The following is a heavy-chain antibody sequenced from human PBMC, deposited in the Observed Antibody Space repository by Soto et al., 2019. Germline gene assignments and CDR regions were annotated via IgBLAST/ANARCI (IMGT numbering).Heavy chain of an antibody. D-gene: IGHD1-1*01. CDR2: IKQDGSER. J-gene: IGHJ5*01. CDR3: ATDSGTSDS. CDR1: GFTFSTYW. V-gene: IGHV3-7*01. Sequence: PGGSLRLSCAASGFTFSTYWMSWVRQAPGKGLEWVANIKQDGSERYYVDSVKGRFTISRDNAKNSLYLQMNSLRAEDTAVYYCATDSGTSDSWGQGTLVTVSS.